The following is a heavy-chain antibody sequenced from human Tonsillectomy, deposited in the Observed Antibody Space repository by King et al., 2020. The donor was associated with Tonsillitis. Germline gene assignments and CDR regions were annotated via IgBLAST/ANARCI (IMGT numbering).Heavy chain of an antibody. CDR3: ARDREFYYDDSGYYNH. J-gene: IGHJ5*02. V-gene: IGHV1-18*01. CDR2: ISAYNGHT. CDR1: GYTFTRYG. Sequence: VQLVQSGAEVKKPGASVKVSCKASGYTFTRYGLSWVRQAPGQGLEWMGWISAYNGHTNYAQKLQGRVTMTRDTSTTTVYMELRSLRSDDTAGYYCARDREFYYDDSGYYNHWGQGSLVTVSS. D-gene: IGHD3-22*01.